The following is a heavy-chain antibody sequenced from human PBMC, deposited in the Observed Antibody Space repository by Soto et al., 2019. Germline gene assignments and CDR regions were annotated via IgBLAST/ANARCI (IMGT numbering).Heavy chain of an antibody. CDR3: ARRGDASGSYFDY. V-gene: IGHV3-23*01. CDR1: GFTFSSYE. CDR2: IRDTGGST. D-gene: IGHD3-10*01. Sequence: PGGSLRLSCAASGFTFSSYEMNWVRQAPGKGLEWVSAIRDTGGSTYSADSVKGRFTISRDNSKNTLYLQMNSLRVEDTAIYYCARRGDASGSYFDYWGQGTLVTVSS. J-gene: IGHJ4*02.